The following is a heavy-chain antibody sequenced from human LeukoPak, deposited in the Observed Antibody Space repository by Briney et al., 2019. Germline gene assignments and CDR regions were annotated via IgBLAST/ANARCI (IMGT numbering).Heavy chain of an antibody. Sequence: ASVKVSCKASGYTLTGYYMHWVRQAPGQGLEWMGWINPNSGGTNYAQKFQGRVTMTRDTSISTAYMELSRLRSEDTAVYYCARDIVVVVAARKNWFDPWGQGTLVTVSS. CDR1: GYTLTGYY. CDR2: INPNSGGT. J-gene: IGHJ5*02. CDR3: ARDIVVVVAARKNWFDP. V-gene: IGHV1-2*02. D-gene: IGHD2-15*01.